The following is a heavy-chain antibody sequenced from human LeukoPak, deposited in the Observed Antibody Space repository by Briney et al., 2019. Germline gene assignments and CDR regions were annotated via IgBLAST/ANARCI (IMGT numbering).Heavy chain of an antibody. J-gene: IGHJ5*02. D-gene: IGHD6-19*01. Sequence: PGGSLRLSCAASGLPFSSSYMIWVRQAPGKGLEWVSAISGSGGSTYYADSVKGRFTISRDNSKNTLYLQMNSLRAEDTAVYYRARDTGQWLLYRPGGWFDPWGQGTLVTVSS. V-gene: IGHV3-23*01. CDR3: ARDTGQWLLYRPGGWFDP. CDR1: GLPFSSSY. CDR2: ISGSGGST.